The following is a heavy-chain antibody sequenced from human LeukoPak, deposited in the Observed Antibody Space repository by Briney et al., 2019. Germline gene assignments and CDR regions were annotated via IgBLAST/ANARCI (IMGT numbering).Heavy chain of an antibody. Sequence: ASVKVSCKASGYTFTNYGISWVRQAPGQGLEWMGGIIPIFGTANYAQKFQGRVTITADESTSTAYMELSSLRSEDTAVYYCARRREYCSSTSCLYYYYYYGMDVWGQGTTVTVSS. V-gene: IGHV1-69*13. J-gene: IGHJ6*02. CDR3: ARRREYCSSTSCLYYYYYYGMDV. CDR2: IIPIFGTA. D-gene: IGHD2-2*01. CDR1: GYTFTNYG.